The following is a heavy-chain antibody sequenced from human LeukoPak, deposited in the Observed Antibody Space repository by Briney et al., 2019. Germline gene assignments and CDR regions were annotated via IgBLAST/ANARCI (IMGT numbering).Heavy chain of an antibody. CDR3: ASSDIVVVPAAGPQDAFDI. J-gene: IGHJ3*02. V-gene: IGHV3-21*01. CDR1: GFTFSSYS. CDR2: ISSSSSYI. Sequence: GGSLRLSCAASGFTFSSYSMNWVRQAPGKGLEWVSSISSSSSYIYYADSVKGRFTISRDNAKNSLYLQMNSLRAEDTAVYYCASSDIVVVPAAGPQDAFDIWGQGTMVTVSS. D-gene: IGHD2-2*01.